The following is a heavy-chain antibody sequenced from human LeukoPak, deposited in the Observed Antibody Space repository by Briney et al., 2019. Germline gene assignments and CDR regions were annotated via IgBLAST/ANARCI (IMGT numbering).Heavy chain of an antibody. Sequence: PPETLSLTCAVYGGSFSGYYWSWIRQPPGKGLEWVGEIYHSGRTNYNPSLKSRVTISVDTSKNQFSLKLSSVSAADTAVYYCARDYSLRFLEWPYYYDSSGQRYNWFDPWGQGTLVTVSS. J-gene: IGHJ5*02. CDR3: ARDYSLRFLEWPYYYDSSGQRYNWFDP. CDR1: GGSFSGYY. V-gene: IGHV4-34*01. CDR2: IYHSGRT. D-gene: IGHD3-22*01.